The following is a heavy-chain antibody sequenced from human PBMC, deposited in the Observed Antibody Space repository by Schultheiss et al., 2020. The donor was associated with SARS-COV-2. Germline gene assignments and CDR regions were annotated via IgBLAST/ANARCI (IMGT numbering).Heavy chain of an antibody. J-gene: IGHJ4*02. CDR2: IYSGGST. Sequence: GGSLRLFCAASGFTVSSNYMSWVRQAPGKGLEWVSVIYSGGSTYYADSVKGRFTISRDNAKNSLYLQMNSLRAEDTAVYYCAKGSGWVFFDHWGQGTLVTVSS. CDR1: GFTVSSNY. D-gene: IGHD5-18*01. V-gene: IGHV3-53*01. CDR3: AKGSGWVFFDH.